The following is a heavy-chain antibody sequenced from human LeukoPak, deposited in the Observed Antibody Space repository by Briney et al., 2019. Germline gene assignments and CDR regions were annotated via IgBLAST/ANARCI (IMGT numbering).Heavy chain of an antibody. CDR1: GYSFTSYW. V-gene: IGHV5-51*01. J-gene: IGHJ6*02. D-gene: IGHD5-18*01. CDR2: IYPGDSDT. CDR3: ARQPTRRFMVTGYYYYGMDV. Sequence: GESLKISCKRSGYSFTSYWIGWVRQMPGKGLDWMGIIYPGDSDTRYSPSFQGQVTISADKSISTAYLQWSSLKASDTAMYYCARQPTRRFMVTGYYYYGMDVWGQGTTVTVSS.